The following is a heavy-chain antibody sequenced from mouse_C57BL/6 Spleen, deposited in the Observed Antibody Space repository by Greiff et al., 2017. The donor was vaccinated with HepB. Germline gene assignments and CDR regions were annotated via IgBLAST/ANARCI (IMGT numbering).Heavy chain of an antibody. Sequence: QVQLQQSGAELVKPGASVKLSCKASGYTFTSYWMHWVKQRPGQGLEWIGMIHPNSGSTNYNEKFKSKATLTVDKSSSTAYLQLSSLTSEDAAVYYFALITTVVATDYWGQGTTLTVSS. D-gene: IGHD1-1*01. V-gene: IGHV1-64*01. CDR1: GYTFTSYW. CDR2: IHPNSGST. J-gene: IGHJ2*01. CDR3: ALITTVVATDY.